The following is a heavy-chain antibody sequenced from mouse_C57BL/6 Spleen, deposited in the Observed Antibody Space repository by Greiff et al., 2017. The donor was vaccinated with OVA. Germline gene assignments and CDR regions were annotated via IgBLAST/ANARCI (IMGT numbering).Heavy chain of an antibody. CDR2: IDPSDSET. CDR1: GYTFTSYW. Sequence: QVQLQQPGAELVRPGSSVKLSCKASGYTFTSYWMHWVKQRPIQGLEWIGNIDPSDSETHYNQKFKDKATLTVDKSSSTAYMQLSGLTSEDSAVYDCAIYDDYAVSFDYWGQGTTLTVSS. J-gene: IGHJ2*01. V-gene: IGHV1-52*01. CDR3: AIYDDYAVSFDY. D-gene: IGHD2-4*01.